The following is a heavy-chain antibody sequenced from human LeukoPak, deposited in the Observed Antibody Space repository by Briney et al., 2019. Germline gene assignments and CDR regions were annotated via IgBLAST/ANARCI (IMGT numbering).Heavy chain of an antibody. V-gene: IGHV4-30-2*01. D-gene: IGHD4-17*01. Sequence: PSETLSLTCAVSGGSISSGGYSWSWIRQPPGKGLEWIGYIYHSGSTYYNPSLKSRVTISVDRSKNQFSLKLSSVTAADTAVYYCARGARYGDCYYYGMDVWGQGTTVTVSS. J-gene: IGHJ6*02. CDR3: ARGARYGDCYYYGMDV. CDR1: GGSISSGGYS. CDR2: IYHSGST.